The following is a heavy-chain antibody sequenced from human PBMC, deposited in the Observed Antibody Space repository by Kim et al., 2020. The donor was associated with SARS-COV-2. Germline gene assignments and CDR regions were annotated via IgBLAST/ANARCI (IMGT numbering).Heavy chain of an antibody. Sequence: VSVKSRLTINPDTSKNQFSLQLNSVTPEDTAVYYCAREDIAVAGLGGMDVWGQGTTVTVSS. V-gene: IGHV6-1*01. CDR3: AREDIAVAGLGGMDV. J-gene: IGHJ6*02. D-gene: IGHD6-19*01.